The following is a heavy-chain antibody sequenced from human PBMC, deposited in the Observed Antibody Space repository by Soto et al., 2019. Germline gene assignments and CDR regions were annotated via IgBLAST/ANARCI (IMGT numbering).Heavy chain of an antibody. CDR1: GYTFTSYA. D-gene: IGHD3-22*01. CDR3: ARDVWGSITMIASNWFDP. J-gene: IGHJ5*02. CDR2: INAGNGNT. V-gene: IGHV1-3*01. Sequence: ASAIVSCKASGYTFTSYAMHWVRQAPGQRLEWMGWINAGNGNTKYSQKFQGRVTITRDTCASTAYMELSSLRSEDTAVYYCARDVWGSITMIASNWFDPWGQGTLVTVSS.